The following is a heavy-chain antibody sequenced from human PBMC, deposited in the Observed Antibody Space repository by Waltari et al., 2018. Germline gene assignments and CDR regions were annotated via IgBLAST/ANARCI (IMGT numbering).Heavy chain of an antibody. CDR1: GFTVSSTY. D-gene: IGHD2-15*01. V-gene: IGHV3-53*01. CDR3: TTRVAISGVPGMPDY. CDR2: SYSHGTT. J-gene: IGHJ4*02. Sequence: EVQLVESGGGLIQAGGSLRLSCAASGFTVSSTYRAWVRQAPGKGLESVAISYSHGTTSYADSVKGRFTISRDNSKNTLLLQMSSVRVDDTAMYYCTTRVAISGVPGMPDYWGQGTLVTVSS.